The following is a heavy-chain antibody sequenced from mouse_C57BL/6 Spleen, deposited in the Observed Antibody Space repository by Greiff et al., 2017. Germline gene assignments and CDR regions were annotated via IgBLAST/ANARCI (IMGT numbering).Heavy chain of an antibody. D-gene: IGHD3-2*02. J-gene: IGHJ4*01. V-gene: IGHV1-55*01. CDR3: ARVRGLYYARDY. Sequence: QVQLQQPGAELVKPGASVTMSCKASGYTFTSYWITWVKQRPGQGLEWIGDIYPGSGSTNYNEKFKSMATLTVDTSSSTAYMQLSSLTSEDAAVYYCARVRGLYYARDYWGQGTSVTVSS. CDR1: GYTFTSYW. CDR2: IYPGSGST.